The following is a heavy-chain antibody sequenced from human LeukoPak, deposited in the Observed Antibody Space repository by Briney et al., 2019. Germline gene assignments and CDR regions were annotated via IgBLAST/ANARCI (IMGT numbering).Heavy chain of an antibody. V-gene: IGHV3-7*03. CDR1: GFSFSDYW. CDR3: AKEVDDYGDYFDY. J-gene: IGHJ4*02. Sequence: GGSLRLSCAASGFSFSDYWMTWIRQAPGKGLEWVANIKPDGSEKYYVDSVKGRFTISRDNAKNSLFLQMNSLRVEDTAVYYCAKEVDDYGDYFDYWGQGTLVTVSS. D-gene: IGHD4-17*01. CDR2: IKPDGSEK.